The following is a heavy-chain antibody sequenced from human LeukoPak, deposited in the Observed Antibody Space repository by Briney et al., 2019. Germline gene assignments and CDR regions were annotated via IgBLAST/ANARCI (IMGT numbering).Heavy chain of an antibody. CDR1: GVSIGSYY. J-gene: IGHJ4*02. CDR3: ARNRDQYDY. D-gene: IGHD1-14*01. CDR2: IYYTGST. Sequence: PSESLSLTCTVSGVSIGSYYWSWIRQPPGKGLEWIGSIYYTGSTNYNPSLKSQVTKTLDTSNHQFSLKLTSVTAADTAVYYCARNRDQYDYWGQGTLVTVSS. V-gene: IGHV4-59*01.